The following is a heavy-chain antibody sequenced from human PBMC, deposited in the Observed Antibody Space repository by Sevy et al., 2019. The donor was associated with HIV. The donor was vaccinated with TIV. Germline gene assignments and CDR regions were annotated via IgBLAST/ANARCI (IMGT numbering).Heavy chain of an antibody. Sequence: SETLSLTCTVSGGSISSYYWSWIRQPPGKGLEWIGYIYYSVSTNYNPSLKSRVTISVDTSKNQFSLKLSSVTAADTAVYYCARVGYGSGRGIDYWGQGTLVTVSS. D-gene: IGHD3-10*01. J-gene: IGHJ4*02. CDR3: ARVGYGSGRGIDY. CDR1: GGSISSYY. V-gene: IGHV4-59*01. CDR2: IYYSVST.